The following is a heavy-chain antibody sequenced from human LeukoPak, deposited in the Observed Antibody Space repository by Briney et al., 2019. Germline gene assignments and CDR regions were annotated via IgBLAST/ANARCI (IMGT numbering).Heavy chain of an antibody. Sequence: SETLSLTCTVSGGSISSSSYYWGWIRQPPGKGLEWIASIYYSGTTLYNPSLTSRVTMSVDTSKNQFSLRLNSVTAADTAVYYCARQLGAYSYPFDIWGQGTKVTVSS. V-gene: IGHV4-39*01. CDR1: GGSISSSSYY. CDR3: ARQLGAYSYPFDI. J-gene: IGHJ3*02. D-gene: IGHD3-16*01. CDR2: IYYSGTT.